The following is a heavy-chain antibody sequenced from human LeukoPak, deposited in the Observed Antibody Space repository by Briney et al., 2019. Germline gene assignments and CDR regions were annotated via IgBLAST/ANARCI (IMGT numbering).Heavy chain of an antibody. Sequence: GGSLRLSCAPSGFTFSTYWMIWVRHAPGKGLEYVSHMNADGSTTNYADSVKGRFTISRDNAKNTLYLQMDSLGAEDTAVYYCGRDNHGSVDYWGQGSLVTVSS. V-gene: IGHV3-74*01. D-gene: IGHD3-10*01. CDR3: GRDNHGSVDY. J-gene: IGHJ4*02. CDR2: MNADGSTT. CDR1: GFTFSTYW.